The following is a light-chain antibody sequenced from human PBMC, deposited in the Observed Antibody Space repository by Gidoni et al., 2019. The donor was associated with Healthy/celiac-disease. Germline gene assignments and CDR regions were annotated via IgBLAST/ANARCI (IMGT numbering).Light chain of an antibody. CDR3: QVWDSSSDHVV. Sequence: SYVLTQPTSVSVSQGQTDRITCGGNNIGSKSVHWYQQKPVQAPVLVVYDDSDRHSGIPERFSGSNSGNTATLTISRVEAGDEADYYCQVWDSSSDHVVFGGGTKLTVL. CDR1: NIGSKS. V-gene: IGLV3-21*02. J-gene: IGLJ2*01. CDR2: DDS.